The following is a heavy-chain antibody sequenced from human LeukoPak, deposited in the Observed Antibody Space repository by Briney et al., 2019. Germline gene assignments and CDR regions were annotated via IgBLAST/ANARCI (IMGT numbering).Heavy chain of an antibody. J-gene: IGHJ4*02. D-gene: IGHD3-16*01. CDR3: VRGSTLRHYQY. CDR2: IYYSGTT. V-gene: IGHV4-39*01. CDR1: GGSISSTTYY. Sequence: SETLSVTCTVPGGSISSTTYYWGWIRRPPGKGMEWIGSIYYSGTTYYNPSLKSRVTVSVDTSKNQFSLKLSSVTAADTAVYYCVRGSTLRHYQYWGQGTLVTVSS.